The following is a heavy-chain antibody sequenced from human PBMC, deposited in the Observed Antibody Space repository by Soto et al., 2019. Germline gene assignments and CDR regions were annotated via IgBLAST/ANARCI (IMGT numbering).Heavy chain of an antibody. D-gene: IGHD2-15*01. Sequence: QVQLVQSGAEVKKPGASVKVSCKASGYSFTTYGIAWVRQAPGQGLEWMGWISTYNGDTDYAQNLQGRVIMTTATSPTTAYMELRSLRSDDTAVYYCAREGSRPYYYYGMDVWGQGTTVSVSS. CDR2: ISTYNGDT. CDR1: GYSFTTYG. CDR3: AREGSRPYYYYGMDV. J-gene: IGHJ6*02. V-gene: IGHV1-18*01.